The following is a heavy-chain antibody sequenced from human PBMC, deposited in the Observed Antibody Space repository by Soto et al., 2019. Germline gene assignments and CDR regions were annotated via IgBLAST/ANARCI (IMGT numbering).Heavy chain of an antibody. Sequence: QVQVVESGGGVVQPGRSLRLSCVVSGLSFSSYAMHWVRQSPGKGLEWVAIISFDGSNKYYADSVKGRFTISRDNCKNTVYLEMNNLTADDRAMYYCARYHSDYLLVYWGQGTLVTVS. CDR1: GLSFSSYA. J-gene: IGHJ4*02. CDR2: ISFDGSNK. V-gene: IGHV3-30-3*01. CDR3: ARYHSDYLLVY. D-gene: IGHD4-4*01.